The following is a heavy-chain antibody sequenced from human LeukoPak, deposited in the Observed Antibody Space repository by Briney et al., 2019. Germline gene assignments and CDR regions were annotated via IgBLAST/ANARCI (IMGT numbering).Heavy chain of an antibody. CDR3: ARERATSGRCRFDF. J-gene: IGHJ4*02. CDR1: GYSINSGYT. D-gene: IGHD6-25*01. V-gene: IGHV4-38-2*02. Sequence: SETLYLTCTVSGYSINSGYTWGWIRQPPGKGLEWIGNIYHSGGTYYNPSLKSRVTISLDRDKSQFSLKLTSVTAADTAVYYCARERATSGRCRFDFWGQGALVTVSS. CDR2: IYHSGGT.